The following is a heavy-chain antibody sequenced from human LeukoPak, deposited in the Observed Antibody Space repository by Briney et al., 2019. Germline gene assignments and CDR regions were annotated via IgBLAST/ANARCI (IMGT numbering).Heavy chain of an antibody. CDR3: ARHQTIYDFWSGYYRDAFDI. V-gene: IGHV4-4*09. D-gene: IGHD3-3*01. CDR2: IYTSGST. Sequence: SETLSLTCTVSGGSISSYYWSWIRQPPGKGLEWIGYIYTSGSTNYNPSLKSRVTISVDTSKNQFSLKLSSVTAADTAVYYCARHQTIYDFWSGYYRDAFDIWGQGTMVTVSS. CDR1: GGSISSYY. J-gene: IGHJ3*02.